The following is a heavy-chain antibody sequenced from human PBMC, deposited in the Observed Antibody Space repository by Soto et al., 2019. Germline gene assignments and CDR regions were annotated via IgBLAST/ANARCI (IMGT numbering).Heavy chain of an antibody. Sequence: ASVKVSCKASGGTFNIYAISWVRQAPGQGLEWMGGIIPIFGTGNYAQKFQGRVTITADEPTSTAYMELSSLRSGDTAVYYRARDIKNAFFYGMAVWGQGTTVTVSS. J-gene: IGHJ6*02. CDR3: ARDIKNAFFYGMAV. D-gene: IGHD2-2*01. CDR1: GGTFNIYA. V-gene: IGHV1-69*13. CDR2: IIPIFGTG.